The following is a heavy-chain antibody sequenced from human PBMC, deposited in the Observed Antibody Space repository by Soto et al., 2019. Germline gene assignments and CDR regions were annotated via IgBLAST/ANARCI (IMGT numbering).Heavy chain of an antibody. CDR1: GFTFDDYW. Sequence: PGGSLRLSCAASGFTFDDYWMHWVRQAPGKGLVWVSRVHSGGTTTTYADSVKGRFTISRDNARNTVSLQMSSLRAEDTAIYYCARGDRGGFDLWAHGTMVNVSS. J-gene: IGHJ3*01. CDR3: ARGDRGGFDL. V-gene: IGHV3-74*01. CDR2: VHSGGTTT. D-gene: IGHD3-10*01.